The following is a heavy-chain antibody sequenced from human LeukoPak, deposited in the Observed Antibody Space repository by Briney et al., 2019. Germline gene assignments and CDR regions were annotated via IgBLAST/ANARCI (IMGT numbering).Heavy chain of an antibody. CDR2: IKQDGSEK. D-gene: IGHD3-3*01. V-gene: IGHV3-7*03. Sequence: PGGSLRLSCAASGFTFSSFWMSWVRQAPGKGLEWVANIKQDGSEKYYVDSVKGRFTISRDSAKNSLYLQMNSLRAEDTAVYYCAKGMKYYDFWSGYSGFDYWGQGTLVTVSS. J-gene: IGHJ4*02. CDR3: AKGMKYYDFWSGYSGFDY. CDR1: GFTFSSFW.